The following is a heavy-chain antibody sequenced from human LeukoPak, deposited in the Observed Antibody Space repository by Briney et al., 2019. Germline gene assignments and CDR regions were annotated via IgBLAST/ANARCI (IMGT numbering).Heavy chain of an antibody. D-gene: IGHD5-12*01. V-gene: IGHV4-59*01. CDR1: GGSISSYY. J-gene: IGHJ2*01. CDR2: IYYSGST. CDR3: AREAVATSL. Sequence: SETLSLTCTVSGGSISSYYWSSIRQPPGKGLEWIGYIYYSGSTNYNPSLKSRVTISVDTSKNQFSLKLSAVTAADTAVYYCAREAVATSLWGRGTLVTVSS.